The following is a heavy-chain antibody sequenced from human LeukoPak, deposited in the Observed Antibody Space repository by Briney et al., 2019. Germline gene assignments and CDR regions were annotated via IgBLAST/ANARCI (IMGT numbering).Heavy chain of an antibody. Sequence: PGGSLRLSCAASGFIVSNNYMSWVRQPPGKGLEWVSVIYSGGSKYYADSVKVRFTISRDNAKNSLYLQMNSLRAEDTAVYYCARAAENYGGRFDSWGQGTLVTVSS. CDR1: GFIVSNNY. CDR3: ARAAENYGGRFDS. CDR2: IYSGGSK. V-gene: IGHV3-53*01. J-gene: IGHJ4*02. D-gene: IGHD3-16*01.